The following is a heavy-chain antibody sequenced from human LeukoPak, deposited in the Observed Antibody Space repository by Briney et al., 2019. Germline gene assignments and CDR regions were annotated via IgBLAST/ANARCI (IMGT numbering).Heavy chain of an antibody. Sequence: ASVKVSCKASGYTFTKYAMHWVRQAPGQRLEWMGWINVGNGETKYSQKFQGRDTITWDTSASTVHMELIILRSEDTAVYYCARNLVGKTDFDYWGQGTLVTVSS. CDR1: GYTFTKYA. J-gene: IGHJ4*02. V-gene: IGHV1-3*01. D-gene: IGHD6-19*01. CDR2: INVGNGET. CDR3: ARNLVGKTDFDY.